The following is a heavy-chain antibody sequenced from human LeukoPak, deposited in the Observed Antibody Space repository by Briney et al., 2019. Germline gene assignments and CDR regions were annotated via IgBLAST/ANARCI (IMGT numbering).Heavy chain of an antibody. CDR3: ARDPSTATADPGYWFDP. Sequence: YXXXGYYMHWVRQAPGXGLXWXXXXXXNSGGTNYAQKFQGRVTMTRDTSISTAYMELSRLRSDDTAVYYCARDPSTATADPGYWFDPWGQGTLVTVSS. J-gene: IGHJ5*02. CDR1: YXXXGYY. V-gene: IGHV1-2*02. CDR2: XXXNSGGT. D-gene: IGHD5-18*01.